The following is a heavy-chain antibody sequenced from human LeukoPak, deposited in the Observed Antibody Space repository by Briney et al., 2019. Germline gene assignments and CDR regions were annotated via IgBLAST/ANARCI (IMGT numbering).Heavy chain of an antibody. Sequence: ALVKVSCKASGYTFTSYAMNWVRQAPGQGLEWMGWINTNTGNPTYAQGFTGRFVFSLDTSVSTAYLQISSLKAEDTAVYYCARGPPFYGDYPKEAFDIWGQGTMVTVSS. CDR3: ARGPPFYGDYPKEAFDI. D-gene: IGHD4-17*01. CDR1: GYTFTSYA. J-gene: IGHJ3*02. V-gene: IGHV7-4-1*02. CDR2: INTNTGNP.